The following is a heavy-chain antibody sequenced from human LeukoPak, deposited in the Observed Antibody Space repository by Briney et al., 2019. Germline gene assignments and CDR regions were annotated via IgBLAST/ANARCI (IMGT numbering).Heavy chain of an antibody. CDR3: AKEDCHATTCTDRNAADV. J-gene: IGHJ3*01. D-gene: IGHD1-1*01. CDR2: IKDDGTAQ. Sequence: GGSLRLSCVASGFTFNSHWMSWIRQAPGRGLEWVAHIKDDGTAQYYLGSVKGRFIVTRNNAKNTVSLQMTGLRADDTAVYFCAKEDCHATTCTDRNAADVWGRGTLVTVSS. V-gene: IGHV3-7*01. CDR1: GFTFNSHW.